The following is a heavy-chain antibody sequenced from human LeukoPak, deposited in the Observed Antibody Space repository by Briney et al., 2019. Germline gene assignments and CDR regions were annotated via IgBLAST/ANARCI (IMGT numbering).Heavy chain of an antibody. CDR3: AKSPGLSPIAVANH. Sequence: PGGSLRLSCAASGFTFSSYWMRWVRQAPGKGLVWVSRINSDGSSTSYADSVKGRFTISRDNSKNTLYLQMNSLRAEDTAVYYCAKSPGLSPIAVANHWGQGTLVTVS. D-gene: IGHD6-19*01. J-gene: IGHJ5*02. CDR2: INSDGSST. CDR1: GFTFSSYW. V-gene: IGHV3-74*01.